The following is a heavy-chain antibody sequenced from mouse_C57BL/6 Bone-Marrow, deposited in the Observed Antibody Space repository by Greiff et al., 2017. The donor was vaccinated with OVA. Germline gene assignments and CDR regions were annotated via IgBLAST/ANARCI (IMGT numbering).Heavy chain of an antibody. J-gene: IGHJ1*03. Sequence: EVKLVESGGGLVQSGRSLRLSCATSGFTFSDFYMEWVRQAPGKGLEWIAASRNKANDYTTEYSASVKGRFIVSRDTSQSILYLQMNALRAEDTAIYYCARDAYYGSRYWYFDVWGTGTTVTVSS. CDR2: SRNKANDYTT. D-gene: IGHD1-1*01. V-gene: IGHV7-1*01. CDR1: GFTFSDFY. CDR3: ARDAYYGSRYWYFDV.